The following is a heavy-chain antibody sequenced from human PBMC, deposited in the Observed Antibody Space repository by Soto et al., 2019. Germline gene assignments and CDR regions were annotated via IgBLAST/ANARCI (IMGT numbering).Heavy chain of an antibody. CDR2: ISAFNGNT. CDR3: AREAHYDFWSGYYHWFDP. J-gene: IGHJ5*02. Sequence: ASVKVSCKASGYTFTSYGISWVRQAPGQGLEWMGWISAFNGNTNYAQKLQGRVTMTTDTSTSTAYMELRSLGSDDAAVYYCAREAHYDFWSGYYHWFDPWGQGTLVTVSS. V-gene: IGHV1-18*04. D-gene: IGHD3-3*01. CDR1: GYTFTSYG.